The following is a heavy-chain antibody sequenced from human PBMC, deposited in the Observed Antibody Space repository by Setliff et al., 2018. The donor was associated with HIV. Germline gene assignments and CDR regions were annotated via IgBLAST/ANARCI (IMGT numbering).Heavy chain of an antibody. Sequence: PGGSLRLSCAGSGFTFSSYSLNWVRQAPGKGLEWVSYVSGHGDSIYYAASGKGRFTISRDNAKNSLYLQMNSLIAEDTAVYYCARDFRDYVGKFDYWGQGTLVTVSS. J-gene: IGHJ4*02. CDR3: ARDFRDYVGKFDY. CDR1: GFTFSSYS. V-gene: IGHV3-48*01. CDR2: VSGHGDSI. D-gene: IGHD1-26*01.